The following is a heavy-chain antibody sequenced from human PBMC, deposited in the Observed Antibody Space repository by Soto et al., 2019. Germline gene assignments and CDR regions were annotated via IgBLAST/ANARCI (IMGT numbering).Heavy chain of an antibody. CDR1: GFTFSSYA. CDR3: AKAITGTARSDY. Sequence: EVQLLESGGGLVQPGGSLRLSCAASGFTFSSYAMTWVRQAPGEGLAWVSAISASGGSTYYADSVKGRFTISRDNSRNTLYLQMNSLRAEDTAVYFCAKAITGTARSDYWGQGTLVTVSS. D-gene: IGHD4-17*01. CDR2: ISASGGST. J-gene: IGHJ4*02. V-gene: IGHV3-23*01.